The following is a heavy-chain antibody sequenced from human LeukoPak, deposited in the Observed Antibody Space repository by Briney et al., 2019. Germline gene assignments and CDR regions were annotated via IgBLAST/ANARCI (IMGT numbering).Heavy chain of an antibody. D-gene: IGHD5-24*01. CDR1: GGSISSSSYY. CDR2: IYYSGST. J-gene: IGHJ4*02. CDR3: ARQGDGYNPFDY. V-gene: IGHV4-39*01. Sequence: SETLSLTCTVSGGSISSSSYYWGWNRQPPGKGLEWIGSIYYSGSTYYNPSLKSRVTISVDTSKNQFSLKLSSVTAADTAVYYCARQGDGYNPFDYWGQGTPVTVSS.